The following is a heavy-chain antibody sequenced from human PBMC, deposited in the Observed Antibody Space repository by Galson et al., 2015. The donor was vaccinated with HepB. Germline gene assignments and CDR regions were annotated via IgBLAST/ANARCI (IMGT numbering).Heavy chain of an antibody. CDR1: GFTVSSNY. V-gene: IGHV3-66*01. J-gene: IGHJ4*02. CDR2: IYSGGST. D-gene: IGHD3-10*01. Sequence: SLRLSCAASGFTVSSNYMSWVRQAPGKGLEWVSVIYSGGSTYYADSVKGRFTISRDNSKNTLYLQMNSLRAEDTAVYYCARDFPMVRGVLGPTDYWGQGTLVTVSS. CDR3: ARDFPMVRGVLGPTDY.